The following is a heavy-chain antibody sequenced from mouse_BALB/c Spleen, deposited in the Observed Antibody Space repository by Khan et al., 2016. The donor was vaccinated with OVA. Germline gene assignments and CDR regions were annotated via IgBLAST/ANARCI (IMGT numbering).Heavy chain of an antibody. Sequence: VELVESGPGLVAPSQTLSITCSVSGFSLTTHGVHWVRQPPGKGLEWLGVIWAGGSTNYNSALMSRLSIIKDNSKSQVFLKMNSLQTNDTAIYYCARPYYGSAWFAYWGQGTLVTVSA. D-gene: IGHD1-1*01. CDR2: IWAGGST. J-gene: IGHJ3*01. CDR1: GFSLTTHG. CDR3: ARPYYGSAWFAY. V-gene: IGHV2-9*02.